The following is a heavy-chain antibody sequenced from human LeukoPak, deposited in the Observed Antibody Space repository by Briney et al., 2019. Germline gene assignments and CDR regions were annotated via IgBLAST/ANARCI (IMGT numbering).Heavy chain of an antibody. J-gene: IGHJ4*02. CDR1: GFTFTHYA. Sequence: GRSLRLSCVASGFTFTHYAMHWVRQAPGKGLGWVAVISYDGKNKYYGDSVKGRFTISRDSSSNTLCLQVNSLRVEDTAVYYCARDSTIFAVRMIDYWGQGTLVTVSS. CDR3: ARDSTIFAVRMIDY. V-gene: IGHV3-30*03. CDR2: ISYDGKNK. D-gene: IGHD3-3*01.